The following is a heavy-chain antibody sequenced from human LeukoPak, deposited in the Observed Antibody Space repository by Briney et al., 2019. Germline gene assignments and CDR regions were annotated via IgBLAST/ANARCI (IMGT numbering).Heavy chain of an antibody. CDR3: ARDAGVHSSSLLSSGMDV. J-gene: IGHJ6*02. V-gene: IGHV1-46*01. D-gene: IGHD6-13*01. Sequence: ASVKVSRKASGYTFTSYYMHWVRQAPGQGLEWMGIINPSGGSTSYAQKFQGRVTMTRDTSTSTVYMELSSLRSEDTAVYYCARDAGVHSSSLLSSGMDVWGQGTTVTVSS. CDR2: INPSGGST. CDR1: GYTFTSYY.